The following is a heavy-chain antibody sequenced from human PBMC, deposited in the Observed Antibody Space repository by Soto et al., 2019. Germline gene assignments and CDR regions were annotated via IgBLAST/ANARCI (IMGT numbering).Heavy chain of an antibody. D-gene: IGHD2-15*01. CDR1: GFTFSDYY. J-gene: IGHJ4*02. Sequence: GGSLRLSCAASGFTFSDYYMSWIRQAPGKGLEWVSYISSSGSTIYYADSVKGRFTISRDNAKNSLYLQMNSLRAEDTAVYYCARTGAYCSGGSCYSGAMIYYFDYWGQGTLVTVSS. V-gene: IGHV3-11*01. CDR2: ISSSGSTI. CDR3: ARTGAYCSGGSCYSGAMIYYFDY.